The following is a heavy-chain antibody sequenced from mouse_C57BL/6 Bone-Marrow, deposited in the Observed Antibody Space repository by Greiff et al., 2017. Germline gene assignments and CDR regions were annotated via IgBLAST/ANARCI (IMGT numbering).Heavy chain of an antibody. D-gene: IGHD4-1*01. J-gene: IGHJ2*01. CDR2: IYPGDGGT. Sequence: QVQLQQSGPELVKPGASVKISCKASGYAFSSYWMNWVKQRPGKCIEWIGRIYPGDGGTNYKGKFKGKATLTADKSSSTAYRQLSSLTSADSAVYFCARSGANWDYFDYWGQGTTLTVSS. V-gene: IGHV1-82*01. CDR3: ARSGANWDYFDY. CDR1: GYAFSSYW.